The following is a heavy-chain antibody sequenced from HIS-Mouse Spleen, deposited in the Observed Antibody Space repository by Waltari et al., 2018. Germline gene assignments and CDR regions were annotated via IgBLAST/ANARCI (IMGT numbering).Heavy chain of an antibody. CDR1: GGSISSYY. CDR3: ARGGLLAATYYFDY. D-gene: IGHD2-15*01. Sequence: QVQLQESGPGLVKPSETLSRTCTVSGGSISSYYWIWIRQPPGKGLEWIGYIYYSGSTNYNPSLKSRVTISVDTSKNQFSLKLSSVTAADTAVYYCARGGLLAATYYFDYWGQGTLVTVSS. V-gene: IGHV4-59*08. CDR2: IYYSGST. J-gene: IGHJ4*02.